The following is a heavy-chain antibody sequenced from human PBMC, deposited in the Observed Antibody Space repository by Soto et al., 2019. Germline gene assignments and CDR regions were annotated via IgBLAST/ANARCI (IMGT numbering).Heavy chain of an antibody. J-gene: IGHJ5*02. CDR2: IYYSGST. D-gene: IGHD6-13*01. CDR3: ARVGYSSSWYWFDP. CDR1: GGSISSCY. Sequence: SETLSLTWTVSGGSISSCYWSWSRQPPGKGLEWIGYIYYSGSTNYNPSLKSRVTISVDTSKNQFSLKLSSVTAADTAVYYCARVGYSSSWYWFDPWGQGTLVTVS. V-gene: IGHV4-59*01.